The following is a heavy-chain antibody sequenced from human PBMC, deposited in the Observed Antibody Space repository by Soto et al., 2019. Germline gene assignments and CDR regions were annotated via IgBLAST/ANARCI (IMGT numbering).Heavy chain of an antibody. CDR1: GGTFSRHT. CDR2: IIPSLGTA. CDR3: ARPDFGDYWYFDL. Sequence: QDQLVQSGAEVKKPGSSVKVSCKASGGTFSRHTFSWVRQAPGQGLEWMGRIIPSLGTATYAQKFQSRVTITADESATTVYMELNSLRSEDTAVYYCARPDFGDYWYFDLWGRGNLVTVSS. V-gene: IGHV1-69*08. J-gene: IGHJ2*01. D-gene: IGHD4-17*01.